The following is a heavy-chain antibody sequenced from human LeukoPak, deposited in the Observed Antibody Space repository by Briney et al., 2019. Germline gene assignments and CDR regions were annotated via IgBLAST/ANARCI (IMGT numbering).Heavy chain of an antibody. V-gene: IGHV3-21*01. Sequence: GGSLRLSCAASGFTFSSYSMNWVRQAPGKGLECVSSISSSSSYIYYADSVKGRFTISRDNAKNSLYLQMNSLRAEDTAVYYCARVGDIVVVVAATEAFDIWGQGTMVTVSS. D-gene: IGHD2-15*01. CDR3: ARVGDIVVVVAATEAFDI. CDR2: ISSSSSYI. CDR1: GFTFSSYS. J-gene: IGHJ3*02.